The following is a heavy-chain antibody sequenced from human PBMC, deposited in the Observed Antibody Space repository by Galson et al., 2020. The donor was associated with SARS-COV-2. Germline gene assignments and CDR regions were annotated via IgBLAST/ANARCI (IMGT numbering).Heavy chain of an antibody. Sequence: GGSLRLSCAASGFTFSSYSMNWVRQAPGKGLEWVSSSSSSSSYIYYADSVKGRFTISRDNAKNSLYLQMNSLRAEDTAVYYCARDSDWSTDYFDYWGQGTLVTVSS. CDR2: SSSSSSYI. V-gene: IGHV3-21*01. CDR3: ARDSDWSTDYFDY. J-gene: IGHJ4*02. D-gene: IGHD3-9*01. CDR1: GFTFSSYS.